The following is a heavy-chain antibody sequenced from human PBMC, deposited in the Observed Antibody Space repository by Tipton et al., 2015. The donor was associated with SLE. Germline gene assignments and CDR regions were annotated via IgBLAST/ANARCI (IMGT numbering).Heavy chain of an antibody. CDR2: IYYSGST. Sequence: TLSLTCTVSGDSITSDYWTWIRQPPGKGLEWIGSIYYSGSTNYNPSLKSRVIISVDTSKNQLSLELSSVTAADTAVYYCARQKDLLWFGELPSPAQFDHWGQGTLVTVSS. D-gene: IGHD3-10*01. J-gene: IGHJ4*02. V-gene: IGHV4-59*08. CDR3: ARQKDLLWFGELPSPAQFDH. CDR1: GDSITSDY.